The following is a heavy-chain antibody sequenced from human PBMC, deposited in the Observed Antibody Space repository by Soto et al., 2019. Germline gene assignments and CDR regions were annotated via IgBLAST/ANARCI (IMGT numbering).Heavy chain of an antibody. Sequence: QVQLVQSGAEVKKPGASVKVSCQASGYTFTGYYMHWVRQAPGQGLEWMGWINPNSGGTNYAQQFQGWVTMTRDTSISTAYMEQSRLGSDDTAVYHCARRSGPLYYYGMDVWGQVTTVAVSS. CDR1: GYTFTGYY. CDR2: INPNSGGT. V-gene: IGHV1-2*04. CDR3: ARRSGPLYYYGMDV. J-gene: IGHJ6*02. D-gene: IGHD5-12*01.